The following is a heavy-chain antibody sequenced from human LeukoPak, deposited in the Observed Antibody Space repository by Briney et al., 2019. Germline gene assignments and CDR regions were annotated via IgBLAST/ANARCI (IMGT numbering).Heavy chain of an antibody. CDR2: ISAYNGKT. D-gene: IGHD3-3*01. CDR1: RYTFTTFG. V-gene: IGHV1-18*01. CDR3: ARVYYDFWSGYDYATFDI. J-gene: IGHJ3*02. Sequence: GPSVKVSCRASRYTFTTFGISGVGHTPGQGLEWMGWISAYNGKTNYAQKLQGRVTMTTDPSTSTAYMELRSLRSDDTAVYYCARVYYDFWSGYDYATFDIWGEGTMVTVSS.